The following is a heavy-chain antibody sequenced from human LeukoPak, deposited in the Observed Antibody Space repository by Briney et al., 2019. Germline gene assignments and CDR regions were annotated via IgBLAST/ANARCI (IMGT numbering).Heavy chain of an antibody. D-gene: IGHD3/OR15-3a*01. V-gene: IGHV3-21*06. CDR3: ARAPRDWYYFDY. CDR2: ISSSSTCI. J-gene: IGHJ4*02. CDR1: GFTFSSYS. Sequence: GGSLRLSCAASGFTFSSYSMNWVRQAPGKGLEWVSSISSSSTCIYYADSVKGRFTISRDNAKNSLYLQMNSLRAEDTAVYYCARAPRDWYYFDYWGQGTLVTVSS.